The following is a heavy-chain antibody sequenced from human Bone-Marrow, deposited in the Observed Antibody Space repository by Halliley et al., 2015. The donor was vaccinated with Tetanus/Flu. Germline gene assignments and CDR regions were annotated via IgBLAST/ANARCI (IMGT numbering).Heavy chain of an antibody. CDR3: VRDDSRGSRHFDH. D-gene: IGHD3-22*01. CDR2: ISSSGSTI. J-gene: IGHJ4*02. Sequence: SLRLSCEASKFNFSDYYMSWIRQAPGKGLEWVSHISSSGSTIYYADAVEGRFTISRDNARNSVFLEMSSLRAEDTAVYYCVRDDSRGSRHFDHWGLGTLVTVSS. V-gene: IGHV3-11*01. CDR1: KFNFSDYY.